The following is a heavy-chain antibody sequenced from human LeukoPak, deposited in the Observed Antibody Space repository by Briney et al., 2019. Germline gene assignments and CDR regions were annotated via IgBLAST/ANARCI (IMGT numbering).Heavy chain of an antibody. V-gene: IGHV3-66*02. CDR2: IYSGDST. D-gene: IGHD1-26*01. J-gene: IGHJ4*02. Sequence: GGSLRLSCAASGFTVSSNYMSWVRQAPGKGLKWVSVIYSGDSTYYADSVKGRFTISRDNSKNTLYLQMNSLRAEDTAVYYCARVPPYSGSHSYYFDYWGQGTLVTVSS. CDR1: GFTVSSNY. CDR3: ARVPPYSGSHSYYFDY.